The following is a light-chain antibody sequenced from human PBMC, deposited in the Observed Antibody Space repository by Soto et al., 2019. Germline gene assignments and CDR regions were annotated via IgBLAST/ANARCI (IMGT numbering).Light chain of an antibody. CDR2: RAS. J-gene: IGKJ2*01. Sequence: EIVLTQSPGTLSLSPGERATLSCRASQSVSSSYLAWYQQKPGQAPRLLIYRASSRATGIPDRFSGSGSGADFNLTISRLEPEDFAVYYCQQYGSSPYTFGQGTKLEIK. CDR1: QSVSSSY. CDR3: QQYGSSPYT. V-gene: IGKV3-20*01.